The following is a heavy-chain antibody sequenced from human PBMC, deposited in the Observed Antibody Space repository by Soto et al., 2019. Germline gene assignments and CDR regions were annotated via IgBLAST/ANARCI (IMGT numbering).Heavy chain of an antibody. Sequence: QVQLVESGGGVVQPGRSLRLSCAPSGFTFSNYAMHWVREAPGKGLEWVAGISYDGSNKYYADSVKGRFTISRDNSKNTLYLQMTRLRAEDTAVYYCARDKRDLRFLEWSYYFDYWGQGTLVTVSS. D-gene: IGHD3-3*01. V-gene: IGHV3-30-3*01. CDR2: ISYDGSNK. CDR1: GFTFSNYA. J-gene: IGHJ4*02. CDR3: ARDKRDLRFLEWSYYFDY.